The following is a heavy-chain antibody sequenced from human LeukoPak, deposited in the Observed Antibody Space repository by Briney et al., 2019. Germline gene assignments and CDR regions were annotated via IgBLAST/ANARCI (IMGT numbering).Heavy chain of an antibody. Sequence: SQTLSLTCTVSGGSISGGSYYWSWIRQPAGKGLEWIGRFYTSGSTDYNPSLKSRVTISVDTSKNQFSLKLSSVTAADTAVYYCARCYSSSWYINWFDPWGQGTLVTVSS. D-gene: IGHD6-13*01. CDR2: FYTSGST. CDR1: GGSISGGSYY. CDR3: ARCYSSSWYINWFDP. J-gene: IGHJ5*02. V-gene: IGHV4-61*02.